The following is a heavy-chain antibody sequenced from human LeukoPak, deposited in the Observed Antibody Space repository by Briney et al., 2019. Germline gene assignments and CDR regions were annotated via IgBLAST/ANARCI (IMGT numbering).Heavy chain of an antibody. J-gene: IGHJ4*02. CDR3: AKGYCTGGSCYSGDY. V-gene: IGHV3-72*01. CDR2: TRNKANSYTT. D-gene: IGHD2-15*01. CDR1: GFTLSDHQ. Sequence: GGSLRLSCVVSGFTLSDHQMDWVRQAPGKGLEWVGRTRNKANSYTTEYAASVKGRFTISRDDSKNSLYLQMSSLKTEDTAVYYCAKGYCTGGSCYSGDYWGQGTLVTVSS.